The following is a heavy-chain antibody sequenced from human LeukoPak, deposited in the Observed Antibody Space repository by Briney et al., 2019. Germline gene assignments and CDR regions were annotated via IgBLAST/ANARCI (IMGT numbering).Heavy chain of an antibody. V-gene: IGHV4-30-4*01. CDR3: ARGLGSSWYPLYYYYGMDV. CDR1: GGSISSGDYY. D-gene: IGHD6-13*01. Sequence: SETLSLTCTVSGGSISSGDYYWSWIRQPPGKGLERIGYIYYSGSTYYNPSLKSRVTISVDTSKNQFSLKLSSVTAADTAVYYCARGLGSSWYPLYYYYGMDVWGKGTTVTVSS. J-gene: IGHJ6*04. CDR2: IYYSGST.